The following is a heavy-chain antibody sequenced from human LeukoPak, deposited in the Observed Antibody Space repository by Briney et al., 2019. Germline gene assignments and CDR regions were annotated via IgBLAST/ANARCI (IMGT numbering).Heavy chain of an antibody. D-gene: IGHD3-9*01. CDR1: GGSISSSSYY. V-gene: IGHV4-39*07. CDR3: ARGNYDILTGIDY. Sequence: SETLFLTCTVSGGSISSSSYYWGWIRQPPGKGLEWIGSIYYSGSTYYNPSLKSRVTISVDTSKNQFSLKLSSVTAADTAVYYCARGNYDILTGIDYWGQGTLVTVSS. J-gene: IGHJ4*02. CDR2: IYYSGST.